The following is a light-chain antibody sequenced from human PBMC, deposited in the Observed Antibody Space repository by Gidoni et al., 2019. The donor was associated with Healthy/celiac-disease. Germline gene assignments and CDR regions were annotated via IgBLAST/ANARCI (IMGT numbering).Light chain of an antibody. Sequence: QSVLTQPPSASGTPGQRVTISCSGSSSNIGSNTVNWYQQLPGTAPKLLINSNNQRPSGVPDRFSGSKAGTSASLAISGLQSEDEADYYCAAGDDSLNGEVFGGGTKLTVL. CDR2: SNN. V-gene: IGLV1-44*01. CDR1: SSNIGSNT. J-gene: IGLJ2*01. CDR3: AAGDDSLNGEV.